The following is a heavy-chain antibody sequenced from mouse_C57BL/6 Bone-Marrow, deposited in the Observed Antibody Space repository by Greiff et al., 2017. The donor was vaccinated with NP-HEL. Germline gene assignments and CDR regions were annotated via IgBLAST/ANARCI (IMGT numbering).Heavy chain of an antibody. D-gene: IGHD2-3*01. Sequence: QVQLQQSGPELVKPGASVKISCKASGYAFSSSWMNWVKQGPGKGLEWIGRIYPGDGDTNYNGKFKGKATLTADKSSSTAYMQLSSLTSEDSAVYFCARIYDGHYGGFAYWGQGTLVTVSA. CDR2: IYPGDGDT. V-gene: IGHV1-82*01. CDR1: GYAFSSSW. J-gene: IGHJ3*01. CDR3: ARIYDGHYGGFAY.